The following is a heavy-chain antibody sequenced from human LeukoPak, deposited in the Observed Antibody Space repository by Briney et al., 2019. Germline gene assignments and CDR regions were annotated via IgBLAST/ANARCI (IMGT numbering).Heavy chain of an antibody. CDR1: GGSISSSSYY. V-gene: IGHV4-39*01. J-gene: IGHJ6*03. Sequence: SETLSLTCRVSGGSISSSSYYWGWIRQPPGKGLEWIGTIYYSGSTYYNPSLTSRVTISVDTSKNQFSLKLSSVTAADTAVYYCARHKDYYYSYMDVWGKGTTVTISS. CDR3: ARHKDYYYSYMDV. CDR2: IYYSGST.